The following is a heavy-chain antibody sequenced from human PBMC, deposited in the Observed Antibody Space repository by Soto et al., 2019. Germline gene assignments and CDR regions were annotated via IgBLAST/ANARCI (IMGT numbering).Heavy chain of an antibody. D-gene: IGHD6-13*01. Sequence: QVQLQESGPGLVKPSETLSLTCTVSGGSISSYYWSWIRQPPGKGLEWIGYIYYSGSTNYNPSLKRHVTLSVDTYKIQLPLKLSSVTAAETAVYCCARAVSSSGLHYYYCGMDVGGQGSTVTVSS. J-gene: IGHJ6*02. CDR3: ARAVSSSGLHYYYCGMDV. CDR2: IYYSGST. V-gene: IGHV4-59*01. CDR1: GGSISSYY.